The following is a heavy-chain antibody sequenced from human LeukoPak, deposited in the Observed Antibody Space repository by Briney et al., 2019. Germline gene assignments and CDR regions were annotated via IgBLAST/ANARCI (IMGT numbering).Heavy chain of an antibody. D-gene: IGHD2-8*02. Sequence: GGSLRLSCAASGFTFDDYGMSWVRQAPGKGLEWVSSIFPSGGEIHYADSVRGRFTISRDNSKSTLSLQMNSLRAEDTAIYYCATYRQVLLPFESWGQGTLVTVSS. CDR1: GFTFDDYG. CDR3: ATYRQVLLPFES. J-gene: IGHJ4*02. CDR2: IFPSGGEI. V-gene: IGHV3-23*01.